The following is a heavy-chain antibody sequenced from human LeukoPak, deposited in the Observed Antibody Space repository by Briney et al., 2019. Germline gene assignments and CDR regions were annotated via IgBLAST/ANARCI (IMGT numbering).Heavy chain of an antibody. CDR1: GGTFSSYA. V-gene: IGHV1-69*13. CDR2: IIPIFGTA. Sequence: GASVKVSCKASGGTFSSYAISWVRQAPGQGLEWKGGIIPIFGTANYAQKFQGRVTITADESTSTAYMELSSLRSEDTAVYYCARGGYSGYDQFWYFDLWGRGTLVTVSS. CDR3: ARGGYSGYDQFWYFDL. D-gene: IGHD5-12*01. J-gene: IGHJ2*01.